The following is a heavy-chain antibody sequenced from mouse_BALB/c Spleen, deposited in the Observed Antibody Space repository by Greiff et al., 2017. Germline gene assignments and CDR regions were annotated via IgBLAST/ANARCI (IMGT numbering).Heavy chain of an antibody. Sequence: EVQLQQSGPGLVKPSQSLSLTCSVTGYSITSGYYWNWIRQFPGNKLEWMGYISYDGSNNYNPSLKNRISITRDTSKNQFFLKLNSVTTEDTATYYCARRNYGSSYWFAYWGQGTLVTVSA. D-gene: IGHD1-1*01. CDR1: GYSITSGYY. CDR3: ARRNYGSSYWFAY. V-gene: IGHV3-6*02. CDR2: ISYDGSN. J-gene: IGHJ3*01.